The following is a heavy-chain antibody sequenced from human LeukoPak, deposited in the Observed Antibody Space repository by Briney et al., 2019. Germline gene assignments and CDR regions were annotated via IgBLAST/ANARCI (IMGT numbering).Heavy chain of an antibody. Sequence: GGSLRLPCAASGFTFSSYWMSWVRQAPGKGLEWVANIKQDGSEKYYVDSVKGRFTISRDNAKNSLYLQMNSLRAEDTAVYYCARDPPYYDSSGYYLYWGQGTLVTVSS. V-gene: IGHV3-7*01. CDR3: ARDPPYYDSSGYYLY. J-gene: IGHJ4*02. CDR1: GFTFSSYW. CDR2: IKQDGSEK. D-gene: IGHD3-22*01.